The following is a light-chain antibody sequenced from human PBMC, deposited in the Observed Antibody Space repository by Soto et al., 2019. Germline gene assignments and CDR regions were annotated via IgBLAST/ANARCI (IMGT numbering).Light chain of an antibody. Sequence: EIVLTQSPGTLSLSPGERATLSCRASQSVSSSYLAWYQQKPGQAPRLLIYGASSRATGIPDRFSGSGSGTDFTLTISRLEPGDFAVYYCQQYGTWTFGQGTKVEIK. CDR2: GAS. CDR3: QQYGTWT. J-gene: IGKJ1*01. V-gene: IGKV3-20*01. CDR1: QSVSSSY.